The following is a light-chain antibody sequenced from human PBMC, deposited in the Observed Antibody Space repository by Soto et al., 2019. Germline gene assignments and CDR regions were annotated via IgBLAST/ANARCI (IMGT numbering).Light chain of an antibody. Sequence: EIVLTQSPGTLSLSPGERATLSCRASQSVSSSYLAWYQQKPGQAPRLLIYGASSRATGIPDRFSGSGSGTDFTLTIGRLEPEDFAVYYCQQYGSSSCTFGQGTKLEIK. J-gene: IGKJ2*02. CDR3: QQYGSSSCT. CDR1: QSVSSSY. CDR2: GAS. V-gene: IGKV3-20*01.